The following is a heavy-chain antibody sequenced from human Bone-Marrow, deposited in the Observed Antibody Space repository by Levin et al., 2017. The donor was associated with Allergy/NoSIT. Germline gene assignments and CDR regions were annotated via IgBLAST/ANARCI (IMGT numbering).Heavy chain of an antibody. J-gene: IGHJ6*02. V-gene: IGHV3-23*01. D-gene: IGHD2-2*01. CDR2: TSDSGGST. Sequence: PGGSLRLSCAASRFTFSNYAMNWVRQAPGKGLEWVSGTSDSGGSTYYADSVKGRFTISRDNSKNTLSLQVNSLRAEDTALYYCAKDLSAVPAANYYYAMDVWGQGTTVTVSS. CDR1: RFTFSNYA. CDR3: AKDLSAVPAANYYYAMDV.